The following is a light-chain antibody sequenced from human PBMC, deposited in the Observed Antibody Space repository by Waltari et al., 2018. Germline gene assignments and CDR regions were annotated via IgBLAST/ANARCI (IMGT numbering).Light chain of an antibody. CDR2: EVS. CDR3: CSYAGSSTLV. Sequence: QSALTQPASVSGSPGQSITISCTGTSSDVGGYNLVSWYQQRPGKAPKLMIYEVSKRPSGVSNRFSGSKSGNTASLTISGLQAEDEADYYCCSYAGSSTLVFGGGTKLTVL. CDR1: SSDVGGYNL. J-gene: IGLJ3*02. V-gene: IGLV2-23*02.